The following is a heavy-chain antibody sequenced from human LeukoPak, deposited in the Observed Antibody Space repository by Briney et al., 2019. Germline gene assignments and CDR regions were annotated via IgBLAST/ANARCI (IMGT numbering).Heavy chain of an antibody. CDR3: ARAGTYYYYTWTS. CDR1: GYSFTSYW. CDR2: IHPGDSDT. D-gene: IGHD6-19*01. V-gene: IGHV5-51*01. Sequence: GESLKISCKGSGYSFTSYWIGWVRQMPGKGLEWMGIIHPGDSDTRYSPSFQGQVTISADKSISTAYLQWSSLKASDTAVYYCARAGTYYYYTWTSGARGPRSPSS. J-gene: IGHJ6*03.